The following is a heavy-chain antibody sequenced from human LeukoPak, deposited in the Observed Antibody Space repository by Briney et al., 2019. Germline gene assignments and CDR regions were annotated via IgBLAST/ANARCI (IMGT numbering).Heavy chain of an antibody. J-gene: IGHJ4*02. V-gene: IGHV3-11*03. Sequence: LSLTCSVSGGSISSYYWSWIRQAPGKGLEWVSYISSSSSYTNYADSVKGRFTISRDNAKNSLYLQMNSLRAEDTAVYYCARWQDSSGYYYYFDYWGQGTLVTVSS. CDR3: ARWQDSSGYYYYFDY. CDR1: GGSISSYY. CDR2: ISSSSSYT. D-gene: IGHD3-22*01.